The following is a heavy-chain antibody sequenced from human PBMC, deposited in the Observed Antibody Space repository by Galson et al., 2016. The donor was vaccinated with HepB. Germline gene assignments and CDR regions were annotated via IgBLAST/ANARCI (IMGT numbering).Heavy chain of an antibody. J-gene: IGHJ3*01. V-gene: IGHV4-31*01. D-gene: IGHD3-16*01. CDR1: GVSITNIDYY. Sequence: TLSLTCTVSGVSITNIDYYWSWVRRQPGKDLGWIGLIYQSGSTSNNPSLGSLVSMSMDTSRNRFFLRLTSVTVADTAVYYFARLLGASVATFDVWGRGTLVTVSS. CDR3: ARLLGASVATFDV. CDR2: IYQSGST.